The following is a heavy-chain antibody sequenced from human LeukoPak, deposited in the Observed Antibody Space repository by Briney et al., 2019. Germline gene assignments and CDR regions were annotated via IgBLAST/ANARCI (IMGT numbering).Heavy chain of an antibody. CDR3: ARVWFGELSNWFDP. V-gene: IGHV4-4*07. J-gene: IGHJ5*02. CDR2: IYTSGST. CDR1: GGSIISYY. Sequence: KPSETLSLTCSVSGGSIISYYWSWIRQPPGKGLEWIGRIYTSGSTNYNPSLKSRVTMSVDTSKNQFSLKLSSVTAADTAVYYCARVWFGELSNWFDPWGQGTLVTVSS. D-gene: IGHD3-10*01.